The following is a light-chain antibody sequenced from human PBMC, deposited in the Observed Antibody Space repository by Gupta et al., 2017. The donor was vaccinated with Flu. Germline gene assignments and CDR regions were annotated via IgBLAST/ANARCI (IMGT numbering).Light chain of an antibody. CDR2: EDS. CDR1: ELGDRS. CDR3: QAWDSSTYVV. Sequence: SYELTQPPSVSVSPGQTASITCSGDELGDRSVCWYQQKPGQSPVLVIYEDSKRPSGIPERFSGSNSGNTATLTISGTQAMDEADYYCQAWDSSTYVVFGGGTKLTV. V-gene: IGLV3-1*01. J-gene: IGLJ2*01.